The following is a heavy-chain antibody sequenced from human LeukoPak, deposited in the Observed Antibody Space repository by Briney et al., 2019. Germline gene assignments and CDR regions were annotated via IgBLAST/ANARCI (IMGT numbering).Heavy chain of an antibody. CDR3: ARDRVAVAGTADYFDY. J-gene: IGHJ4*02. D-gene: IGHD6-19*01. V-gene: IGHV3-66*01. Sequence: GGSLRLSCAVSGFTVSSNYMSWVRQAPGKGLEWVSVIYSGGSTYYADSVKGRFTISRDNSKNTLYLQMNSLRAEDTAVYYCARDRVAVAGTADYFDYWGQGTLVTVSS. CDR1: GFTVSSNY. CDR2: IYSGGST.